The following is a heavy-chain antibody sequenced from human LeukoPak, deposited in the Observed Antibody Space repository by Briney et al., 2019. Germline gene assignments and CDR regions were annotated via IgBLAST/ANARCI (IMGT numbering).Heavy chain of an antibody. CDR3: ASGIRFLEWLFADDY. Sequence: SVKVSCKASGGTFSSYAISWVRQAPGQGLEWMGGIIPIFGTANYAQKFQGRVTITADESTSTAYMELSSLRSEDTTVYYCASGIRFLEWLFADDYWGQGTLVTVSS. CDR1: GGTFSSYA. CDR2: IIPIFGTA. D-gene: IGHD3-3*01. J-gene: IGHJ4*02. V-gene: IGHV1-69*01.